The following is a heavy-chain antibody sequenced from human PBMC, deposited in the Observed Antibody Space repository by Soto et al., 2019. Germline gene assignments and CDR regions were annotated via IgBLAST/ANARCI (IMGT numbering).Heavy chain of an antibody. CDR2: ISGSGSST. J-gene: IGHJ1*01. V-gene: IGHV3-NL1*01. Sequence: GGSLRLSCAASGFTFSSYGMHWVRQAPGKGLEWVAVISGSGSSTYYADSVKGRFTISRDNSKNTLYLQMNSLRAEDTAVYYCAKEVHYYDSSGYYYRYFQHWGQGTLVTVSS. CDR1: GFTFSSYG. D-gene: IGHD3-22*01. CDR3: AKEVHYYDSSGYYYRYFQH.